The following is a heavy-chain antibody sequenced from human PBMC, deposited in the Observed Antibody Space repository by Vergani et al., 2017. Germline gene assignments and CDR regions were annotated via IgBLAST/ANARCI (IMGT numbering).Heavy chain of an antibody. D-gene: IGHD6-19*01. CDR1: GFALNRHA. J-gene: IGHJ4*02. Sequence: QVQLVESGGGVVQPGTSLRLSCVVSGFALNRHAMYWVRQAPGKGLEWVVGISFDGTNENYPDIVKGRFTISRDIANNTLYLQVRSLRLEDTGVYDCVMDRCLCAEGSGYAESWDYWGQGTLVTVSS. CDR2: ISFDGTNE. V-gene: IGHV3-30-3*01. CDR3: VMDRCLCAEGSGYAESWDY.